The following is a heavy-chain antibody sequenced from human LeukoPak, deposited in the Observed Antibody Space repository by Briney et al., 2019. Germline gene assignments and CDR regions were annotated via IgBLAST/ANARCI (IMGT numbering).Heavy chain of an antibody. CDR3: ARDKLALPISLYNDG. V-gene: IGHV1-2*02. CDR2: INPNSGGT. Sequence: ASVKVSCKASGYTFTGYYMHWVRQAPGQGLEWMGWINPNSGGTNYAQKFQGRVTMTRDTSISTAYMELSRLRSDDTAVYYCARDKLALPISLYNDGWGKRTTVTVSS. CDR1: GYTFTGYY. J-gene: IGHJ6*03.